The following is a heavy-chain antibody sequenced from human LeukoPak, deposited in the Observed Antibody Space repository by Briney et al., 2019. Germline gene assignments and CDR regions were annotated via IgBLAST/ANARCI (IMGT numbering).Heavy chain of an antibody. V-gene: IGHV4-4*02. CDR2: IYHSGST. CDR1: GGSISSSNW. D-gene: IGHD3-10*01. J-gene: IGHJ4*02. CDR3: ARDGRGPTRESLDY. Sequence: SETLSLTCAVSGGSISSSNWWSWVRQPPGKGLEWIGEIYHSGSTNYNPSLKSRVTISVDKSKNQFSLKLSSVTAADTAVYYCARDGRGPTRESLDYWGQGTLVTVSS.